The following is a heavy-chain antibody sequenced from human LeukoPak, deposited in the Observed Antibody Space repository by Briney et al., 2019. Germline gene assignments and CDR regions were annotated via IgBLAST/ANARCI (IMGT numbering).Heavy chain of an antibody. J-gene: IGHJ4*02. CDR3: ARGVYSGSYYGSGRFDY. D-gene: IGHD1-26*01. Sequence: GGSLRLSCAASGFTFSSYGMHWVRQAPGKGLEWVAVIWYDGSNKYYADSVKGRFTISRDNSKNTLYLQMNSLRAEDTAVYYCARGVYSGSYYGSGRFDYWGQGTLVTVSS. CDR1: GFTFSSYG. V-gene: IGHV3-33*01. CDR2: IWYDGSNK.